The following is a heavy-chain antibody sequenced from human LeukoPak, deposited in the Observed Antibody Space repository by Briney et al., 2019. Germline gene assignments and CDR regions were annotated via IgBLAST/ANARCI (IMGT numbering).Heavy chain of an antibody. CDR1: GFTFTSYY. CDR2: INPSGGST. D-gene: IGHD5-18*01. J-gene: IGHJ4*02. V-gene: IGHV1-46*01. CDR3: ARAYDTAMVTPRTVSFDY. Sequence: GRSLRLSCAASGFTFTSYYMHWVRQAPGQGLEWMGIINPSGGSTSYAQKFQGRVTMTRDTSTSTVYMELSSLRSEDTAVYYCARAYDTAMVTPRTVSFDYWGQGTLVTVSS.